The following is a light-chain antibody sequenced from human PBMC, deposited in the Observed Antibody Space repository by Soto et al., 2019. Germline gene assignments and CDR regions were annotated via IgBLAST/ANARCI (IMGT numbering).Light chain of an antibody. J-gene: IGLJ1*01. CDR2: EVT. V-gene: IGLV2-14*01. Sequence: QSVLTQPASVSGSPGQSIAISCTGSSSDVGFYNYISWYQQHPGKVPKLIIYEVTNRPSGVSNRFSGSKSGNTASLTISGLQAEDEADYYCCSYTTSSTRVFGTGTKVHRP. CDR3: CSYTTSSTRV. CDR1: SSDVGFYNY.